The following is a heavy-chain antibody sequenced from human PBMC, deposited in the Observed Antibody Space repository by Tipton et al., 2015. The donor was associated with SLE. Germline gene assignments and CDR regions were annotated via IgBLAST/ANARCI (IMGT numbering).Heavy chain of an antibody. CDR1: GYSISSGYY. CDR2: IYHSGST. CDR3: ARGGDSSVVGFDY. J-gene: IGHJ4*02. Sequence: LRLSCTVSGYSISSGYYWGWIRQPPGKGLEWIGSIYHSGSTYYNPSLKSRVTISVDTSKNQFSLKLSSVTAADTAVYYCARGGDSSVVGFDYWGQGTLVTVSS. V-gene: IGHV4-38-2*02. D-gene: IGHD2-21*02.